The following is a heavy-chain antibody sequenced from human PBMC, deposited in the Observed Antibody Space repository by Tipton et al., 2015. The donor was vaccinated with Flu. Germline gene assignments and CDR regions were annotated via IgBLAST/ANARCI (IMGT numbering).Heavy chain of an antibody. CDR3: AREGRREQLALDY. D-gene: IGHD6-6*01. J-gene: IGHJ4*02. CDR2: IYNTWST. CDR1: ADSISSNY. Sequence: TLSLTCSVSADSISSNYWSWIRQSPGKGLEWIGYIYNTWSTNYNPSLKSRVTISVDTSKNQFSLKLSSVTAADTAVYYCAREGRREQLALDYWGQGTLVTVSS. V-gene: IGHV4-59*12.